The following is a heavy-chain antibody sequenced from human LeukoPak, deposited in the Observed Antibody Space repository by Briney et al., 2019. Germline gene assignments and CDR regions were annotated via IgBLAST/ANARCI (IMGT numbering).Heavy chain of an antibody. D-gene: IGHD3-10*01. CDR1: GFTVSSYW. V-gene: IGHV3-74*01. CDR2: INSDGSST. J-gene: IGHJ4*02. CDR3: ASATEVWFGELWPPDY. Sequence: PGGSLRLSCAASGFTVSSYWMHWVRHAPGKGLVWVSRINSDGSSTNYADSVKGRFTISRDNAKNTLYLQMHSLRAEDTAVYSYASATEVWFGELWPPDYWGQGTLVTVSS.